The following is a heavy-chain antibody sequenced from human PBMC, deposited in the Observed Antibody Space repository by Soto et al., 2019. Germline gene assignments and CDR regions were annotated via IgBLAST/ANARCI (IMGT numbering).Heavy chain of an antibody. CDR1: GGTFSSYD. CDR2: IIPIFATA. Sequence: QVQLVQSGAEVKKPGSSVKVSCKTSGGTFSSYDINWVRQAPGQGFEWMGGIIPIFATANYAQDFQGRVTIIADESTSTAYMELRSLRSEDTAVYYCTTYYYGMDVWGQGTTITVS. V-gene: IGHV1-69*01. J-gene: IGHJ6*02. CDR3: TTYYYGMDV.